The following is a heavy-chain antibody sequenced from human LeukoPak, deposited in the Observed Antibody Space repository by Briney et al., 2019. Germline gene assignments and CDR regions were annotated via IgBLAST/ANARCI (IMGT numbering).Heavy chain of an antibody. Sequence: PGGSLRLSCAASGFTFSSYAMSWVRQAPGEGLEWVSSISDSGTHIYYADSVKGRFTISRDNSKNTVYLQMNSLRAEDTAVYYCAKDYGDYCFDYWGQGTLVTVSS. J-gene: IGHJ4*02. CDR1: GFTFSSYA. D-gene: IGHD4-17*01. CDR3: AKDYGDYCFDY. CDR2: ISDSGTHI. V-gene: IGHV3-23*01.